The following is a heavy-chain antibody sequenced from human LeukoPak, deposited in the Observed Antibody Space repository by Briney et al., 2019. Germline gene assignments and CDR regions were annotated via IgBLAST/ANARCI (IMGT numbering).Heavy chain of an antibody. Sequence: SETLSLTCTVSGGSISSGSYYRSWIRQPAGKGLEWIGRIYTSGSTNYNPSLKSRVTISVDTSRNQFSLKLSSVTAADTAVYYCAGTYYDILTGYYKGEFDYWGQGTLVTVSS. CDR1: GGSISSGSYY. CDR2: IYTSGST. CDR3: AGTYYDILTGYYKGEFDY. V-gene: IGHV4-61*02. J-gene: IGHJ4*02. D-gene: IGHD3-9*01.